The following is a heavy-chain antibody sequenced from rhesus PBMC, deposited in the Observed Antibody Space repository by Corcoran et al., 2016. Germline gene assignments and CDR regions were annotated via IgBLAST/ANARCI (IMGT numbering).Heavy chain of an antibody. J-gene: IGHJ6*01. D-gene: IGHD2-21*01. CDR1: GFIFSRYV. CDR3: TRDRDCTGRGCYGSYYGLEP. V-gene: IGHV3S26*01. CDR2: ICESVDTI. Sequence: DVQLVESGGGLVKPGGSLRLSCVASGFIFSRYVIHWVRQAPGKGLGWVSVICESVDTIHNAKTGKGQFKITRDKAKNLLSLQMNSRRAEDTDVYDCTRDRDCTGRGCYGSYYGLEPWGQGVVVTVSS.